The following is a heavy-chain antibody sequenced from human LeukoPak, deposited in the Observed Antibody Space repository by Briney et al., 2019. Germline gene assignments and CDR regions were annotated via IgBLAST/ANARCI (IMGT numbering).Heavy chain of an antibody. V-gene: IGHV4-59*08. D-gene: IGHD3-9*01. J-gene: IGHJ5*02. CDR2: IYYSGST. Sequence: PSETLSLTRTVSGGSISSYYWSWIRQPPGKGLEWFGYIYYSGSTNYNPSLKSRVTISVDTSKNQFSLKLSSVTAADTAVYYCARHGGILRYFDWFLGWFDPWGQGTLVTVSS. CDR1: GGSISSYY. CDR3: ARHGGILRYFDWFLGWFDP.